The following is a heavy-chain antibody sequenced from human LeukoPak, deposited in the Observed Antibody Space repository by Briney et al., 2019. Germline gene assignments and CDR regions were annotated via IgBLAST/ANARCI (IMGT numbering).Heavy chain of an antibody. D-gene: IGHD3-9*01. V-gene: IGHV3-21*01. J-gene: IGHJ3*02. CDR2: ISSSSSYI. Sequence: GGSLRLSCAASGFTFSSYSMNWVRQAPGKGLEWVSSISSSSSYIYYADSVKGRFTISRDNAKNSLYLQMNSLRAEDTAVYYCARDQAHYDILTRGAFDIWGQGTMVTVSS. CDR3: ARDQAHYDILTRGAFDI. CDR1: GFTFSSYS.